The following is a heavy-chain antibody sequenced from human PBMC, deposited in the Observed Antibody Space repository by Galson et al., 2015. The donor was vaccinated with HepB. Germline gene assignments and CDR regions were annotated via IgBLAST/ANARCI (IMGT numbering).Heavy chain of an antibody. Sequence: CAISGDSVSSNSAAWNWIRQSPSRGLEWLGRTYYRSKRYHDYAVSVKSRITINPDTTKNQFSLQLNSVTPGDTAVYYCTRGPDGHNWFDTWGQGTLVTVSS. CDR3: TRGPDGHNWFDT. J-gene: IGHJ5*02. V-gene: IGHV6-1*01. CDR1: GDSVSSNSAA. CDR2: TYYRSKRYH.